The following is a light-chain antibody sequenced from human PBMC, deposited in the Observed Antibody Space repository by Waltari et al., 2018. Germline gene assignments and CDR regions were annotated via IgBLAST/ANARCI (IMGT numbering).Light chain of an antibody. J-gene: IGKJ3*01. CDR3: MQALQSPLT. CDR2: LGS. Sequence: DIVMTQSTVSLPVTPGEPASISFRSSQNLLHSNGNNDLEWYMQKPGQSPLLLIYLGSNRASGVPDRFSGSGSGTDFTLKISRVEAEDVGVYYCMQALQSPLTFGPGTKVEIK. V-gene: IGKV2-28*01. CDR1: QNLLHSNGNND.